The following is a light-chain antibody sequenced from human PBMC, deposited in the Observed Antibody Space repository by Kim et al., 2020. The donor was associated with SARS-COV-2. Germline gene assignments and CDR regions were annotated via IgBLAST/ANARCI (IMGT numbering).Light chain of an antibody. Sequence: GQSVTISCTGTSSDVAGYDYVSWYQQHPGKAPKLMIYDVNKRPSGVPDRFSGSKSGNTASLTISGLQAEDEADYYCCSYAGTSAWVFGGGTQLTVL. CDR2: DVN. J-gene: IGLJ3*02. V-gene: IGLV2-11*03. CDR3: CSYAGTSAWV. CDR1: SSDVAGYDY.